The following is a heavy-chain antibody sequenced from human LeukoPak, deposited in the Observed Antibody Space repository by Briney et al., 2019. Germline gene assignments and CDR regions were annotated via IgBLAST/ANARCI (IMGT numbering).Heavy chain of an antibody. V-gene: IGHV3-23*01. CDR3: AKGSRGARPYYFDY. CDR2: ISDDGGST. Sequence: GGSLRLSCAASGSTFSSHTMNWVRQAPGKGLEWVSAISDDGGSTYYADSVKGRFTISRDNSKNTLFLQMNSLRAEDTAVYYCAKGSRGARPYYFDYWGQGTLVTVSS. D-gene: IGHD3-10*01. J-gene: IGHJ4*02. CDR1: GSTFSSHT.